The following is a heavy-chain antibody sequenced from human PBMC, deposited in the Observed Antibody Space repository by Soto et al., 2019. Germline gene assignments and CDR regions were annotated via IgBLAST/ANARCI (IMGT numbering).Heavy chain of an antibody. D-gene: IGHD3-10*01. CDR1: GFSISTSGGG. V-gene: IGHV2-5*02. J-gene: IGHJ4*02. CDR2: IYRDNDQ. Sequence: SGPTLVNPTQTLTLTCTFSGFSISTSGGGEGWVRQPPGKALEWLALIYRDNDQRYSPSPKSRVTITRDTSKNQVVLTMTNMDTADTAPSYCFHRQVLNRSGPFFCGQRTLVIVSS. CDR3: FHRQVLNRSGPFF.